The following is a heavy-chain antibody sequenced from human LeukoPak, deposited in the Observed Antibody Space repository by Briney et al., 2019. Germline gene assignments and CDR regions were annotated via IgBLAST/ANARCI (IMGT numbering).Heavy chain of an antibody. D-gene: IGHD6-13*01. J-gene: IGHJ4*02. V-gene: IGHV3-64D*06. CDR1: GFTFSGYP. CDR3: VKRGSSWSFDY. CDR2: ISSNGGST. Sequence: GGSLRLSCSASGFTFSGYPMHWVRQAPGKGLQYVSGISSNGGSTYYPDSVKARFSISRDNSKNTLFLQMRSLRAEDTAVYYCVKRGSSWSFDYWGQGTLVTVSS.